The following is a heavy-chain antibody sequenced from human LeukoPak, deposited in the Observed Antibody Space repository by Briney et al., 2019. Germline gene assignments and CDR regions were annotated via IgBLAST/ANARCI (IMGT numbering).Heavy chain of an antibody. J-gene: IGHJ4*02. D-gene: IGHD2-2*01. V-gene: IGHV3-30-3*01. CDR1: GFTFRTYS. CDR2: ISHDGSND. Sequence: GGSLRLSCAASGFTFRTYSMHWIRQAPGKGLEWVAVISHDGSNDYHADSVKGRFTISRDNSKNTLSLQMNSLRAEDTALYYCAKGASPSCYSSGDYWGQGTLVTVSS. CDR3: AKGASPSCYSSGDY.